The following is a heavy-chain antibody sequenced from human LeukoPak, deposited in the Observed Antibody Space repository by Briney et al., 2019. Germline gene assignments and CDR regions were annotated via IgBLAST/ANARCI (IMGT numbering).Heavy chain of an antibody. D-gene: IGHD6-13*01. V-gene: IGHV1-2*02. CDR2: INPNSGGT. J-gene: IGHJ6*02. CDR1: GYTFTGYY. Sequence: ASVKVSCKASGYTFTGYYTHWVRQAPGQGLEWMGWINPNSGGTNYAQKFQGRVTMTRDTSISTAYMELSRLRSDDTAVYYCAREDLPDSSWYRVYYYYYGMDVWGQGTTVTVSS. CDR3: AREDLPDSSWYRVYYYYYGMDV.